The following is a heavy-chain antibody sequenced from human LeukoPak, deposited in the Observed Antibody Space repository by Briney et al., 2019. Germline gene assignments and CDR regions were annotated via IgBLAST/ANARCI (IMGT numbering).Heavy chain of an antibody. CDR2: IRPSGANT. J-gene: IGHJ5*02. V-gene: IGHV3-23*01. CDR1: GFTFND. Sequence: GGSLRLSCAASGFTFNDMIWVGQTPGRGLGWGSSIRPSGANTYYGDSVKGRFTISRDNSKNTVYLQMNNMRADDTAVYYCARVAGWHWFDPCGQGTLVTVSS. D-gene: IGHD6-19*01. CDR3: ARVAGWHWFDP.